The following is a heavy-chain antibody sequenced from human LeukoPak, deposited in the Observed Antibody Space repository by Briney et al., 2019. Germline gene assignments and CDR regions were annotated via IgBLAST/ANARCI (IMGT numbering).Heavy chain of an antibody. J-gene: IGHJ6*03. CDR3: ARARNYYDSSGYYYPSIHDYYYYMDV. V-gene: IGHV1-18*01. CDR1: GYTFNNYG. Sequence: ASVKVSCKASGYTFNNYGIGWVRQAPGQGLEWMGWVTSYNGDTNYAQKLQGRVTMTTDTSTSTAYMELRSLRSDDTAVYYCARARNYYDSSGYYYPSIHDYYYYMDVWGKGTTVTISS. D-gene: IGHD3-22*01. CDR2: VTSYNGDT.